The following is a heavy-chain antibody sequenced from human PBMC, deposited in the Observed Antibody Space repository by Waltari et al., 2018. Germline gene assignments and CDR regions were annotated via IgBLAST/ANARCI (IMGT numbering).Heavy chain of an antibody. D-gene: IGHD6-13*01. J-gene: IGHJ5*02. Sequence: EVQVVESGGGLVQPGGSLRLSCAASGFTFSSYAMSWVRQTPGKGLEWVSAISGDAVRTFHADSVKGRFTISRDNSNNTLFLEMNRLTVEDTALYFCAKGYTSSWFPNWFDPWGPGTQVTVSS. V-gene: IGHV3-23*04. CDR1: GFTFSSYA. CDR2: ISGDAVRT. CDR3: AKGYTSSWFPNWFDP.